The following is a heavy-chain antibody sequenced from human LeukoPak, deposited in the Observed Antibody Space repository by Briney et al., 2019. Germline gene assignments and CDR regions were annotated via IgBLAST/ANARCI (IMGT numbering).Heavy chain of an antibody. D-gene: IGHD3-10*01. CDR1: EFTFSNYN. Sequence: GGSLRLSCAASEFTFSNYNMNWVRQAPGKGLEWVSSISSSSTYIYYADSVKGRFTISRDNAKKSLYLQMNGLRAEDTAVYYCARQLGTWFGESEHDSWGQGTLVTVSS. CDR2: ISSSSTYI. V-gene: IGHV3-21*01. J-gene: IGHJ4*02. CDR3: ARQLGTWFGESEHDS.